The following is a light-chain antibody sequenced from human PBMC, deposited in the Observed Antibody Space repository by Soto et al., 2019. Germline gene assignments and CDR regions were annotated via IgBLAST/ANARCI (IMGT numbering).Light chain of an antibody. CDR3: QQYGTSEII. V-gene: IGKV3-20*01. CDR2: GAS. J-gene: IGKJ5*01. CDR1: QSVSNNY. Sequence: EIVLTQSPGTLSLSPGERATLSCRASQSVSNNYLAWYQQKPGQAPRLLIYGASNRATGIPDRFSGGGSGTDFTLTISRLEPEDFAVFFCQQYGTSEIIFGQGTRLEIK.